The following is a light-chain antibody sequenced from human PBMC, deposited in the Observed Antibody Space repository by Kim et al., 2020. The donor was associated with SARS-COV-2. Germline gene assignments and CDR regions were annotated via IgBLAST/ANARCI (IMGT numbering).Light chain of an antibody. CDR2: KDR. Sequence: VDIVCSGGISNVGTNYVHWYQQLPGTAPKPLSYKDRQRPSGVPDRFAGSKSGTSASLAISGHQSEDEADYYCATWDDSLSGPVFGGGTKVTVL. V-gene: IGLV1-47*01. CDR1: ISNVGTNY. CDR3: ATWDDSLSGPV. J-gene: IGLJ3*02.